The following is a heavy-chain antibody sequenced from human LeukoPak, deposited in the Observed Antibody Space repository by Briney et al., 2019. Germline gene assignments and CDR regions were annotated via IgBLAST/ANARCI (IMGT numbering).Heavy chain of an antibody. CDR2: IKSKTDGGTT. J-gene: IGHJ4*02. D-gene: IGHD2-21*02. V-gene: IGHV3-15*07. CDR3: ATLHGAYCGGDCYGPNYYFDY. Sequence: GGSLRLSCAASGFTFSNAWMNWVRQAPGKGLEWVGRIKSKTDGGTTDYAAPVKGRFTISRDDSKNTLYLQMNSLKTEDTAVYYCATLHGAYCGGDCYGPNYYFDYWGQGTLVTVSS. CDR1: GFTFSNAW.